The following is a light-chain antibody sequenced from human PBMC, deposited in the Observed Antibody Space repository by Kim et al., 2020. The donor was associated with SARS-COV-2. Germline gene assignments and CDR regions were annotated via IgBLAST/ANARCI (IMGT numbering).Light chain of an antibody. Sequence: GQSGASSCTGTSRDVGGYNYVSWFQQHPGKAPKLIIFEVNKRPSGVPDRFSGSKSGNTASLTVSELQAEDEADYYCSSYGGSSNLIFGGGTQLTVL. CDR2: EVN. CDR1: SRDVGGYNY. J-gene: IGLJ2*01. V-gene: IGLV2-8*01. CDR3: SSYGGSSNLI.